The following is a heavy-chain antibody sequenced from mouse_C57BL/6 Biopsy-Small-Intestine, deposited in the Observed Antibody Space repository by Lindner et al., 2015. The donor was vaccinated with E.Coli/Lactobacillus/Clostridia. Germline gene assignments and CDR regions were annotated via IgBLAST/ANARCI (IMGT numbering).Heavy chain of an antibody. CDR1: GYTFTDYY. CDR3: ARRTGPYAMDY. V-gene: IGHV1-34*02. CDR2: IYPNNGAT. D-gene: IGHD4-1*01. J-gene: IGHJ4*01. Sequence: VQLQESGPELVKPGDSVKMSCKASGYTFTDYYMDWVKQSHGKSLEWIGYIYPNNGATSYNQKFKGKATVTVDKSSSTAYMELHSLTSEDSAVYYCARRTGPYAMDYWGQGTSVTVSS.